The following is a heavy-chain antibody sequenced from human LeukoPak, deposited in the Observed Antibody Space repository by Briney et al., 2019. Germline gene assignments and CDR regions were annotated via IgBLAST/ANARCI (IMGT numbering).Heavy chain of an antibody. CDR1: GYSFTSYW. J-gene: IGHJ4*02. D-gene: IGHD2-2*01. CDR2: IYPGDSDT. Sequence: GESLKISCKGSGYSFTSYWIGWVRKMPGKGLEWMGIIYPGDSDTRYSPSFQGQVTISADKSISTAYLQWSSLKASDTAMYYCARLSVVPAARTLYYFDYWGQGTLVTVSS. V-gene: IGHV5-51*01. CDR3: ARLSVVPAARTLYYFDY.